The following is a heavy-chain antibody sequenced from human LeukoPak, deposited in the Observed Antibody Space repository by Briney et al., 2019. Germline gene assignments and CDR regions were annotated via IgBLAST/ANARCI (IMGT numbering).Heavy chain of an antibody. CDR3: ARDGPVVVVAASTYYYYYYMDV. D-gene: IGHD2-15*01. Sequence: PSETLSLTCTVSDGSISGFYWSWIRQPPGKGLEWMGYIYYSGSTNYNPSLKSRVTISVDTTKNQFSLKLSSVTAADTAVYYCARDGPVVVVAASTYYYYYYMDVWGKGTTVTVSS. CDR2: IYYSGST. V-gene: IGHV4-59*01. CDR1: DGSISGFY. J-gene: IGHJ6*03.